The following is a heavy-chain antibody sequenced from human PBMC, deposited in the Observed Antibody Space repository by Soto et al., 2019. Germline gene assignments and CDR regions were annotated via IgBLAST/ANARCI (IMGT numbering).Heavy chain of an antibody. D-gene: IGHD6-6*01. CDR2: IYHSGST. J-gene: IGHJ6*02. CDR1: GYSISSGYY. CDR3: ARDGAEYSSSSGTILDYYYYGMDV. Sequence: PSETLSLTCAVSGYSISSGYYWGWIRQPPGKGLEWIGSIYHSGSTYYNPSLKSRVTISVGTSKNQFSLKLSSVTAADTAVYYCARDGAEYSSSSGTILDYYYYGMDVWGQGTTVTVSS. V-gene: IGHV4-38-2*02.